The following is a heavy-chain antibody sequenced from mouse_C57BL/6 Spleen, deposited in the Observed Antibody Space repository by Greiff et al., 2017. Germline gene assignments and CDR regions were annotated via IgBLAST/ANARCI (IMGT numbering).Heavy chain of an antibody. CDR3: AREGGLYFDY. CDR2: INYDGSST. Sequence: DVHLVESEGGLVQPGSSMKLSCTASGFTFSDYYMAWVRQVPEKGLEWVANINYDGSSTYYLDSLKSRFIISRDNAKNILYLQMSSLKSEDTATYYCAREGGLYFDYWGQGTTLTVSS. J-gene: IGHJ2*01. V-gene: IGHV5-16*01. CDR1: GFTFSDYY. D-gene: IGHD3-3*01.